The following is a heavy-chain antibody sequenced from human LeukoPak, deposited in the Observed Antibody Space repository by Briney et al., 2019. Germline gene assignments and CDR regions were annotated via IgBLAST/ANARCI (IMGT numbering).Heavy chain of an antibody. Sequence: GGSLRLSCAASGFTFSHSYMRWVRQAPGKGLVWVSRIDNDGGTGYAASVKGRFTITRDNAKNTVFLQMSSLRAEDTALYYCARDLNYNLDFWGQGTLVTVSS. V-gene: IGHV3-74*01. CDR1: GFTFSHSY. CDR2: IDNDGGT. CDR3: ARDLNYNLDF. J-gene: IGHJ4*02. D-gene: IGHD5-24*01.